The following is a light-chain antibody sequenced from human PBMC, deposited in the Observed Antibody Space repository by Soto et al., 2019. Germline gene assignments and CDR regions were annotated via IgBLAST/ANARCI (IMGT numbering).Light chain of an antibody. CDR1: SSDIGAYDY. J-gene: IGLJ1*01. CDR3: FSFTTAMPSV. CDR2: EVN. Sequence: QSSLAQPASLSGTPGQSITISCTGTSSDIGAYDYVSWFQQHPGKAPKLMISEVNNRPSGGSNRFSGAKSGNTAYLTISGLQVEDEAEYFCFSFTTAMPSVFGNGTKVTVL. V-gene: IGLV2-14*01.